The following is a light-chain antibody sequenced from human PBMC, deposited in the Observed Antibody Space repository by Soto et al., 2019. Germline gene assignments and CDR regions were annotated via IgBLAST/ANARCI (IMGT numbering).Light chain of an antibody. V-gene: IGLV2-11*01. CDR3: CSYAGSYTYV. CDR2: DVT. CDR1: SSDVGDYNY. Sequence: QSVLTQPRSVSGSPGQSVTISCTGTSSDVGDYNYVSWYQQHPGKAPKLIIFDVTKRPSGVPDRFSGSKSGNTASLTISGLQAEDEADYYCCSYAGSYTYVFGTGTKGTVL. J-gene: IGLJ1*01.